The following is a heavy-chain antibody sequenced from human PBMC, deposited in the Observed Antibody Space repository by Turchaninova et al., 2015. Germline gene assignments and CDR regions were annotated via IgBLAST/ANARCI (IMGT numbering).Heavy chain of an antibody. J-gene: IGHJ4*02. D-gene: IGHD3-10*01. CDR3: ARHSFFSKIINHLDS. CDR1: GHSISSNTFY. V-gene: IGHV4-39*01. CDR2: IYYRGST. Sequence: QVQLQESGPGVVKPSETLSLTCSVSGHSISSNTFYWSWLRQSPGGELQWIGNIYYRGSTFYTLSLTIRVPLSVATQQNQVFLKLKSVSAADTATYFCARHSFFSKIINHLDSWGRGIQVTVSS.